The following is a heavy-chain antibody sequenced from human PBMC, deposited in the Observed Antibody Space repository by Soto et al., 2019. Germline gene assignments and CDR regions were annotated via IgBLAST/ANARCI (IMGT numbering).Heavy chain of an antibody. Sequence: SETLSLTCAVSGGSISSSNWWSWVRQPPGKGLEWIGEIYHSGSTNYNPSLKSQVTISVDKSKNQFSLKLGSVTAADTAVYYCARVAVAGTRVEYWGQGTLVTVSS. CDR3: ARVAVAGTRVEY. J-gene: IGHJ4*02. CDR1: GGSISSSNW. D-gene: IGHD6-19*01. CDR2: IYHSGST. V-gene: IGHV4-4*02.